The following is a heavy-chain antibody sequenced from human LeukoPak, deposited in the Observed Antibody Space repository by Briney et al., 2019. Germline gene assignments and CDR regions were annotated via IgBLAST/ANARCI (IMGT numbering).Heavy chain of an antibody. V-gene: IGHV4-39*07. J-gene: IGHJ4*02. D-gene: IGHD3-16*01. Sequence: SETLSLTCTVSGGSISSSSYYWGWIRQPPGKGLEWIGSIYYSGSTYYNPSLKSRVTISVDTSKNQFSLKLSSVTAADTAVYYCARDGGSSDYWGQGTLVTVSS. CDR3: ARDGGSSDY. CDR1: GGSISSSSYY. CDR2: IYYSGST.